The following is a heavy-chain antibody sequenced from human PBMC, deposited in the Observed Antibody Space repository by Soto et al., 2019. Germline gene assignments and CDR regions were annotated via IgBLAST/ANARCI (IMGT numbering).Heavy chain of an antibody. D-gene: IGHD5-12*01. CDR1: GGSISSGDYY. CDR3: ARDDSGYAFPYYYGMDV. V-gene: IGHV4-30-4*01. J-gene: IGHJ6*02. CDR2: IYYSGST. Sequence: PSETLSLTCTVSGGSISSGDYYWSWIRQPPGKGLEWIGYIYYSGSTYYNPSLKSRVTISVDTSKNQFSLKLSSVTAADTAVYYCARDDSGYAFPYYYGMDVWGQGTTVTVSS.